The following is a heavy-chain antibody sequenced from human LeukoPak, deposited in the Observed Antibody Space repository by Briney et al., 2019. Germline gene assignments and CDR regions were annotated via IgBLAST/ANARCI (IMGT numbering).Heavy chain of an antibody. CDR2: ISSSSSYI. Sequence: ETLSFTCTVSGGSISSSSYYWGWIRQAPGKGLEWVSSISSSSSYIYYADSVKGRFTISRDNAKNSLYLQMNSLRAEDTAVYYCARDQWELRDAFDIWGQGTMVTVSS. CDR1: GGSISSSS. CDR3: ARDQWELRDAFDI. J-gene: IGHJ3*02. V-gene: IGHV3-21*01. D-gene: IGHD1-26*01.